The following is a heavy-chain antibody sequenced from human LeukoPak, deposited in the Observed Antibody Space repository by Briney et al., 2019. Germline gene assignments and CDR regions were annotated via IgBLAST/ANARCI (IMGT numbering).Heavy chain of an antibody. Sequence: PGGSLRLSCAASGFTFSSYSMNWVRQAPGKGLEWVSSISSSSSYIYYADSVKGRFTISRDNAKNSLYLQMNSLRAEDTAVYYCASPAPGYSSGWSPYYFDYWGQGTLVTVSS. CDR1: GFTFSSYS. V-gene: IGHV3-21*01. CDR3: ASPAPGYSSGWSPYYFDY. CDR2: ISSSSSYI. D-gene: IGHD6-19*01. J-gene: IGHJ4*02.